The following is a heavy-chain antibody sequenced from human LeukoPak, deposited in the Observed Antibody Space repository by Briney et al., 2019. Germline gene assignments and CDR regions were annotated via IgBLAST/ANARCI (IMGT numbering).Heavy chain of an antibody. J-gene: IGHJ4*02. V-gene: IGHV1-2*02. CDR3: AIVNILGATFDY. D-gene: IGHD1-26*01. CDR1: GYTFTGYY. Sequence: ASVKVSCKASGYTFTGYYMHWVRQAPGQGLEWMGWINPNGGGTNYAQRFQGRVTLTRDTSISTAYMELSRLRSDDTAVHYCAIVNILGATFDYWGQGTLVTVSS. CDR2: INPNGGGT.